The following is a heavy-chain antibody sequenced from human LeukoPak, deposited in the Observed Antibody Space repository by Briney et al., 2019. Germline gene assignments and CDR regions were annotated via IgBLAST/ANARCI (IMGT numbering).Heavy chain of an antibody. CDR2: IYNSGNT. J-gene: IGHJ4*02. CDR3: ARQRGGSYYGDTYYFDY. V-gene: IGHV4-59*08. Sequence: AETLSLTCTVSGGSISSYYWSWIRQPPGKGLEWIGYIYNSGNTNYNPSLKSRVTISVDTPKNQFSLKLSSVTAADTAVYYCARQRGGSYYGDTYYFDYWGQGTLVTVSS. D-gene: IGHD1-26*01. CDR1: GGSISSYY.